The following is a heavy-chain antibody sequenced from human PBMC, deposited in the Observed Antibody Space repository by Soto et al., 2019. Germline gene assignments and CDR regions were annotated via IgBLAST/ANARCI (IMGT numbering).Heavy chain of an antibody. D-gene: IGHD2-8*01. CDR3: AREMVDSAALYYYYYGMDV. CDR2: IYYSGST. CDR1: GGSVSSGSYY. Sequence: SETLSLTCTVSGGSVSSGSYYWSWIRQPPGKGLEWIGYIYYSGSTNYNPSLKSRVTISVDTSKNQFSLKLSSVTAADAAVYYCAREMVDSAALYYYYYGMDVWGQGTTVTVSS. J-gene: IGHJ6*02. V-gene: IGHV4-61*01.